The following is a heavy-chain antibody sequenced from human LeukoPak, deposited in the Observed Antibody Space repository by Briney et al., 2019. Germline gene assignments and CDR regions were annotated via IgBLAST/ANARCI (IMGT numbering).Heavy chain of an antibody. CDR3: ARGSITIFGVVSPIDY. CDR1: SHFLNISSYY. J-gene: IGHJ4*02. D-gene: IGHD3-3*01. Sequence: AEPLSLTCTLSSHFLNISSYYWAWIRRPRGKGVERNGWIYYRGSTYYNPTLKSRVTISVDTSQNQFSLKLSSVTAADTAVYYCARGSITIFGVVSPIDYWGQGTLVTVSS. V-gene: IGHV4-39*07. CDR2: IYYRGST.